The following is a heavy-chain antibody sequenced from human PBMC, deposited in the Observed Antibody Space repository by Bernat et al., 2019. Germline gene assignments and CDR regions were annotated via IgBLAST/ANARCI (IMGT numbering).Heavy chain of an antibody. CDR2: IYYSGST. CDR3: ARHGGYCGGDCYSGAFDI. Sequence: QLQLQESGPGLVKPSETPSLTCTVSGGSISSSSYYWGWIRQPPGKGLEWIGSIYYSGSTYYNPSLKSRVTISVDTSKNQFSLKLSSVTAADTAVYYCARHGGYCGGDCYSGAFDIWGQGTMVTVSS. D-gene: IGHD2-21*02. CDR1: GGSISSSSYY. J-gene: IGHJ3*02. V-gene: IGHV4-39*01.